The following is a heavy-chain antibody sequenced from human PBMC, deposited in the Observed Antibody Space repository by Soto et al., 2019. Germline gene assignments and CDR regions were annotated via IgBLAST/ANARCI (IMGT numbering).Heavy chain of an antibody. CDR1: GYTFTSYD. V-gene: IGHV1-8*01. J-gene: IGHJ6*03. CDR2: MNPNSGNT. D-gene: IGHD2-2*01. CDR3: ARGVVPAALYYYYYMDV. Sequence: ASVKVSCKASGYTFTSYDINWVRQATGQGLEWMGWMNPNSGNTGYAQKFQGRVTMTRNTPISTAYMELSSLRSEDTAVYYCARGVVPAALYYYYYMDVWGKGTTVTVSS.